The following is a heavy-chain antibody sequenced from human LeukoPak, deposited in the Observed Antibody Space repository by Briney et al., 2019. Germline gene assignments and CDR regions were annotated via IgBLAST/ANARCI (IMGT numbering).Heavy chain of an antibody. D-gene: IGHD3-22*01. J-gene: IGHJ4*02. Sequence: SVKVSCKASGGTFSSYAISWVRQAPGQGLEWMGGIIPIFGTAKYAQNFQGRVSIAADRSTSTAYMELSSLRSEDTAVYYCARLYTHYDSSGYYYEDYWGQGTLVSVSS. CDR1: GGTFSSYA. CDR3: ARLYTHYDSSGYYYEDY. CDR2: IIPIFGTA. V-gene: IGHV1-69*06.